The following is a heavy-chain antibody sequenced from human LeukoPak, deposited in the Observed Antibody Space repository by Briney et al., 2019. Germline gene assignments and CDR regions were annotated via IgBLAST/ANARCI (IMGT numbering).Heavy chain of an antibody. D-gene: IGHD3-10*01. J-gene: IGHJ5*02. CDR3: ARWGITMVRGVGFDP. CDR2: IHYSGST. V-gene: IGHV4-39*07. CDR1: GGSISSSRYY. Sequence: SETLSLTCTVSGGSISSSRYYWGWIRQPPGKGLEWIGSIHYSGSTYYNPSLKSRVTVSVDTSENQFSLKLSSVAAADTAVYYCARWGITMVRGVGFDPWGQGTLATVSS.